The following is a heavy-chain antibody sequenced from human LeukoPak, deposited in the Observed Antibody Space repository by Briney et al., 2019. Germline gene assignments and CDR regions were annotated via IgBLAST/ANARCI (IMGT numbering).Heavy chain of an antibody. CDR3: ARDKGSDFWSGTNWFDP. CDR1: GFTFSSYW. D-gene: IGHD3-3*01. Sequence: GGSLRLSCAASGFTFSSYWMSWVRQAPGKGLEWVANIKQDGSEKYYVDSVKGRFTISRDNAKISLYLQMNSLRAEDTAVYYCARDKGSDFWSGTNWFDPWGQGTLVTVSS. CDR2: IKQDGSEK. J-gene: IGHJ5*02. V-gene: IGHV3-7*01.